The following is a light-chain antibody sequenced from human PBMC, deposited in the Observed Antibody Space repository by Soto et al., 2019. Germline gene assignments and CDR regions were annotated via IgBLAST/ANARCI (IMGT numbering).Light chain of an antibody. Sequence: LTQPASVSGSPGQSITISCTGTSSDVGGYNYVSWYQQHPGKAPKLMIYEVSNRPSGVSNRFSGSKSGNTASLTISGLQAEDEAHYYCSSYTSSSTLVFGTGTKGTVL. J-gene: IGLJ1*01. V-gene: IGLV2-14*01. CDR3: SSYTSSSTLV. CDR2: EVS. CDR1: SSDVGGYNY.